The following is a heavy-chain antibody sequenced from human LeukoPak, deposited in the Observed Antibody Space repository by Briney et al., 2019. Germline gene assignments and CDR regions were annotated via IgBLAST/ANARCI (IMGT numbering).Heavy chain of an antibody. J-gene: IGHJ4*02. CDR3: ARLRVTAEGRYFDY. V-gene: IGHV4-34*01. CDR2: INHSGST. D-gene: IGHD2-21*02. Sequence: SETLSLTCAVYGGSFSGYYWSWIRQPPGKGLEWIGEINHSGSTYYNPSLKSRVTISVDRSKNQFSLKLSSVTAADTAVYYCARLRVTAEGRYFDYWGQGTLVTVSS. CDR1: GGSFSGYY.